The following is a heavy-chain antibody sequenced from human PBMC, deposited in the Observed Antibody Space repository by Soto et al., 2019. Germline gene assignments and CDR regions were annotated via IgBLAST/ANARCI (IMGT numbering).Heavy chain of an antibody. CDR1: GFTFCNSG. Sequence: QVQLVESGGGVVQAGRSLRLSCAASGFTFCNSGMHWVRRAPGKGLEWVAVLWYDGGTKYSADSVKGRFTISRDNSKNTLYLQMHSLRAEDTAVYYCARGNWNYGYFDYWGQGTLVTVSS. CDR3: ARGNWNYGYFDY. V-gene: IGHV3-33*01. J-gene: IGHJ4*02. CDR2: LWYDGGTK. D-gene: IGHD1-7*01.